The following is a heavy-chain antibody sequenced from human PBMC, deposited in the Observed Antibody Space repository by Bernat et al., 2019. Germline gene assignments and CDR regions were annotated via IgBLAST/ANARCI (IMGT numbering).Heavy chain of an antibody. CDR2: ISYDGSNK. V-gene: IGHV3-30-3*01. D-gene: IGHD5-24*01. Sequence: QVQLVESGGGVVQPGRSLRLSCAASGFTFSSYAMHWVRQAPGKGLEWVAVISYDGSNKYYADSGKCRFTISRYNSKNTLYLQMNSLRAEDTAVYYCARDFLRERWLHRLDYWGQGTLVTVSS. CDR1: GFTFSSYA. J-gene: IGHJ4*02. CDR3: ARDFLRERWLHRLDY.